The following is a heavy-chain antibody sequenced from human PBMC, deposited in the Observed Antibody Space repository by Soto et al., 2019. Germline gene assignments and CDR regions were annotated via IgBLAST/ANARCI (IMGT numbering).Heavy chain of an antibody. V-gene: IGHV3-48*01. CDR3: ARDLPIYGGAFDI. CDR2: ISSSTRII. D-gene: IGHD3-10*01. J-gene: IGHJ3*02. Sequence: EVQLVESGGGLVQPGGSLRLSCAASGFTFSTYSINWVRQAPGKGLEWVSYISSSTRIIYFADSVKGRFTISRDNAKNSLYLQMYSLRAEDTAVYYCARDLPIYGGAFDIWGQGTKVTVSS. CDR1: GFTFSTYS.